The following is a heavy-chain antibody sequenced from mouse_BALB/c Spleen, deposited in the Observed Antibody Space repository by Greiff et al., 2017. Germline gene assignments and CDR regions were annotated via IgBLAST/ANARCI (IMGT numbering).Heavy chain of an antibody. D-gene: IGHD4-1*01. J-gene: IGHJ2*01. Sequence: EVKLMESGGGLVQPGGSLKLSCAASGFTFSSYGMSWVRQTPDKRLELVATINSNGGSTYYPDSVKGRFTISRDNAKNTLYLQMSSLKSEDTAMYYCARVLGKGGYFDYWGQGTTLTVSS. V-gene: IGHV5-6-3*01. CDR1: GFTFSSYG. CDR2: INSNGGST. CDR3: ARVLGKGGYFDY.